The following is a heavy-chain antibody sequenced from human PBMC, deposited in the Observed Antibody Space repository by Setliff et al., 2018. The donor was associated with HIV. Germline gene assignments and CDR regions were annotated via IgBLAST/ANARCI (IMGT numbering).Heavy chain of an antibody. CDR2: IYHTGST. J-gene: IGHJ4*02. Sequence: PSETLSLTCTVSGGSINSTSYYWGWIRQPPGDGLEWIGSIYHTGSTYYKPSLKSRVTISVDTSKNQFSLRLSSVAAEDTAVYYCARSIFSVASGYYYFEYWGQGTLVTVSS. V-gene: IGHV4-39*01. D-gene: IGHD3-3*01. CDR3: ARSIFSVASGYYYFEY. CDR1: GGSINSTSYY.